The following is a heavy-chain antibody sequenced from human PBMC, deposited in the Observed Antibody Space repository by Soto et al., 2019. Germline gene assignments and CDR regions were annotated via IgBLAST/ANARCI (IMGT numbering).Heavy chain of an antibody. V-gene: IGHV3-33*01. CDR2: IWYDGTNK. CDR3: ARGPIVANLDY. CDR1: GFTFSDYG. D-gene: IGHD5-12*01. Sequence: QVQLMESGGGVVQPGRSLRLSCAASGFTFSDYGMHWVRQAPGKGLEYLAVIWYDGTNKYYADSVKGRFTISRDNSKNTLYLQMNSLRADDTAVYYCARGPIVANLDYWGQGTLVTVSS. J-gene: IGHJ4*02.